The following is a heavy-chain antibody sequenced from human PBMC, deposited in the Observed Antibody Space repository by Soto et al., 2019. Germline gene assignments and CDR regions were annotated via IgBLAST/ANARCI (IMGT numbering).Heavy chain of an antibody. V-gene: IGHV3-33*01. CDR3: ARDLEHTNYGWFDP. D-gene: IGHD4-4*01. CDR2: IWYDGSHN. J-gene: IGHJ5*02. CDR1: GFTFSRFG. Sequence: GGSLRLSCAASGFTFSRFGMHWVRQAPGKGLEWVAIIWYDGSHNYYADSVKGRFTISRDNSKNTLYLQMNNLRADDTAVYYCARDLEHTNYGWFDPWGQGTLVTVSS.